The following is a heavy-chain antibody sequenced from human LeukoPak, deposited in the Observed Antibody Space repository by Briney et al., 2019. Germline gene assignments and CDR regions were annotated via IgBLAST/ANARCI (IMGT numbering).Heavy chain of an antibody. Sequence: SETLSLTCTVSGGSISSRSYYWGWIRQPPGTGLEWIGSIYYSGSTYYNPSLKSRVTISVDTSKNQFSLKLSSVTAADTAVYYCARDDKIRGAFDIWGQGTMVTVSS. CDR1: GGSISSRSYY. V-gene: IGHV4-39*07. CDR2: IYYSGST. J-gene: IGHJ3*02. CDR3: ARDDKIRGAFDI.